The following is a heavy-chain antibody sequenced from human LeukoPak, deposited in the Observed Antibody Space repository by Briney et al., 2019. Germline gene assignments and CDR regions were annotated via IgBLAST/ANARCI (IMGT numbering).Heavy chain of an antibody. J-gene: IGHJ4*02. CDR2: INPNSGGT. Sequence: ASVKVSCKASGYTFTGYYMHWVRQAPGQGLEWMGWINPNSGGTNYEQKFQGRVTMTRDTSISTAYMELSRLRSDDTAVYYCARDFSPSPYYYDSSGYQVWGQGTLVTVSS. CDR1: GYTFTGYY. CDR3: ARDFSPSPYYYDSSGYQV. D-gene: IGHD3-22*01. V-gene: IGHV1-2*02.